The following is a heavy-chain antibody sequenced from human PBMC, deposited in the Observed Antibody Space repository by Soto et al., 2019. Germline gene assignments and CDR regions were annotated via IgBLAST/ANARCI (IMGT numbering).Heavy chain of an antibody. CDR3: ARDYIVVVPAARSHPDY. CDR1: GFTFSSYA. D-gene: IGHD2-2*01. CDR2: ISYDGSNK. J-gene: IGHJ4*02. Sequence: GGSLRLCCAASGFTFSSYAMHWVRQAPGKGLEWVAVISYDGSNKYYADSVKGRFTISRDNSKNTLYLRMNSLRAEDTAVYYCARDYIVVVPAARSHPDYWGQGTLVTVSS. V-gene: IGHV3-30-3*01.